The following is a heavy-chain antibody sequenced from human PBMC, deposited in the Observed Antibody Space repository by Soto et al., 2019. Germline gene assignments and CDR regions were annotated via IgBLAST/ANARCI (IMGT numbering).Heavy chain of an antibody. D-gene: IGHD5-18*01. CDR2: IIPIFGTA. V-gene: IGHV1-69*13. Sequence: SVKVSCKASGGTFSSYAISWVRQAPGQGLEWMGGIIPIFGTANYAQKFQGRVTITADESTSTAYMELSSLRSEDTAAYYCASTWIQLWFSSYYYGMDVWGQGTTVTVSS. J-gene: IGHJ6*02. CDR1: GGTFSSYA. CDR3: ASTWIQLWFSSYYYGMDV.